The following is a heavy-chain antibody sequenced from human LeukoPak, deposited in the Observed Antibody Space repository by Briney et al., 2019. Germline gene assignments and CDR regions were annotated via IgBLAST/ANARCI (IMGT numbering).Heavy chain of an antibody. CDR2: ISFDGSTK. Sequence: GGSLRLSCAASGFTFSTYGMHWVRQAPGKGLEWVAVISFDGSTKYYADSVKGRFTISRDNSKNTVYVQMNGLRVEDTAVYYCARVAMIVAKPYDNWGQGTLVTVSS. CDR1: GFTFSTYG. D-gene: IGHD3-22*01. V-gene: IGHV3-30*03. CDR3: ARVAMIVAKPYDN. J-gene: IGHJ4*02.